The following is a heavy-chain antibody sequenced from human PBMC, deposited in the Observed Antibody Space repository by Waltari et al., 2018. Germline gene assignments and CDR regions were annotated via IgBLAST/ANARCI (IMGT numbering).Heavy chain of an antibody. Sequence: QVQLVQSGAEVKKPGASVKVSCTASGYTFTSHSLTWGRQAPGQGREWMGIINPSGGSTSYAQKFQGRVTMTRDTSTSTVYMELSSLRSEDTAVYYCARGSGYGKPAGLDYWGQGTLVTVSS. V-gene: IGHV1-46*01. CDR1: GYTFTSHS. J-gene: IGHJ4*02. CDR3: ARGSGYGKPAGLDY. CDR2: INPSGGST. D-gene: IGHD5-18*01.